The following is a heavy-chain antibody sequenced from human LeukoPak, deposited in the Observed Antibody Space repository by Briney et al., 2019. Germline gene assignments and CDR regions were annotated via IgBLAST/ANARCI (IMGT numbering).Heavy chain of an antibody. CDR1: GASISSYF. D-gene: IGHD2-15*01. CDR2: IHYSGST. V-gene: IGHV4-59*08. J-gene: IGHJ4*02. Sequence: SETLSLTCSVSGASISSYFWSWIRQPPGKGLEWIAYIHYSGSTNYNPSLKSRLTISIDTSKNQFSLKLSSVTAADTAVYYCARHPGYCSGGSCSVFDYWGQGILVTVSS. CDR3: ARHPGYCSGGSCSVFDY.